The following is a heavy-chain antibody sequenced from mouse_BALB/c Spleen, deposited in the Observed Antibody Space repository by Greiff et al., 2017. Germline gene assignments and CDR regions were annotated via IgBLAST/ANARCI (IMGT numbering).Heavy chain of an antibody. CDR3: ARGNYGSSYWYFDV. CDR2: ISSGGST. D-gene: IGHD1-1*01. Sequence: EVKLVESGGGLVKPGGSLKLSCAASGFTFSSYAISWVRQTPEKRLEWVASISSGGSTYYPDSVKGRFTISRDNARNILYLQMSSLRSEDTAMYYCARGNYGSSYWYFDVWGAGTTVTVSS. J-gene: IGHJ1*01. V-gene: IGHV5-6-5*01. CDR1: GFTFSSYA.